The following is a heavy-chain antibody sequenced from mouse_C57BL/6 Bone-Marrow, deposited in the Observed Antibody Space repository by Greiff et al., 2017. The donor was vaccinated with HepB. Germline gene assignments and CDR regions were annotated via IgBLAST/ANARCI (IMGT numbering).Heavy chain of an antibody. Sequence: EVKVVESGGGLVKPGGSLKLSCAASGFTFSDYGMHWVRQAPEKGLEWVAYISSGSSTIYYADTVKGRFTISRDNAKNTLFLQMTSLRSEDTAMYYCARREVYGNYVAAWFAYWGQGTLVTVSA. CDR1: GFTFSDYG. CDR2: ISSGSSTI. J-gene: IGHJ3*01. V-gene: IGHV5-17*01. D-gene: IGHD2-1*01. CDR3: ARREVYGNYVAAWFAY.